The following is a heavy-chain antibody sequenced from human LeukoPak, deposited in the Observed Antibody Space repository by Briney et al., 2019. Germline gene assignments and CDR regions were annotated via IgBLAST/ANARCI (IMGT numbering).Heavy chain of an antibody. J-gene: IGHJ4*02. V-gene: IGHV4-39*01. CDR1: SGSISTSNYY. D-gene: IGHD3-10*01. CDR2: IFYSGST. CDR3: ARRPTWFGEYFDY. Sequence: SETLSLTCTVSSGSISTSNYYWGWVRQPPGKALEWIGNIFYSGSTYYNPSLKSRVTISVDTSKNQFSLKLSSVTAADTAVYYCARRPTWFGEYFDYWGQGTLVTVSS.